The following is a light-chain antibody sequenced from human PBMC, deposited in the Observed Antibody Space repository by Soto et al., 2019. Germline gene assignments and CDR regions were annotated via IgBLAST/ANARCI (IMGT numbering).Light chain of an antibody. CDR1: QSISSH. CDR3: QQSYSTPRT. CDR2: VAS. V-gene: IGKV1-39*01. Sequence: DIPMTQSPSSLSASVGDRVTITCRASQSISSHLNWYQQKPGKAPKLLIYVASSLQSGVPSMIRGSASGTDFTLTTSWLQAEDFANYYRQQSYSTPRTFGQGTKVEIK. J-gene: IGKJ1*01.